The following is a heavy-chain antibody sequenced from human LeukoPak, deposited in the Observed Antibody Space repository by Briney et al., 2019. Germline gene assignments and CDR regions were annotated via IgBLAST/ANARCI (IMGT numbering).Heavy chain of an antibody. CDR1: GDSLTSHF. CDR3: ARRMATVTDAFDI. V-gene: IGHV4-59*08. Sequence: PSETLPLTCNVSGDSLTSHFWSWIRQTPGKGLEWIGYVFHSGTTNYSPSLKSRVTISLDTSKKQFYLRLASVTAADTAVYYCARRMATVTDAFDIWGRGTMVSVSS. J-gene: IGHJ3*02. D-gene: IGHD5-24*01. CDR2: VFHSGTT.